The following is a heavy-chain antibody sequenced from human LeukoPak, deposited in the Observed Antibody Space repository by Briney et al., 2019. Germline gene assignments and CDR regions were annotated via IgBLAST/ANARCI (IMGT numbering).Heavy chain of an antibody. CDR1: GFTFSDYY. Sequence: GGSLRLSCAASGFTFSDYYMAWIRQAPGKGLEWVSYISRGISTIYYADSVKGRFTISRDNAKNSLYLQMNSLRAEDAAVYYCASNGDYYYNGMDVWGLGTTVTVSS. V-gene: IGHV3-11*04. CDR3: ASNGDYYYNGMDV. J-gene: IGHJ6*02. CDR2: ISRGISTI.